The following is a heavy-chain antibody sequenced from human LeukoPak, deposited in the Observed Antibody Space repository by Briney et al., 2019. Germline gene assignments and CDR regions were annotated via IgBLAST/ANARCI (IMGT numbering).Heavy chain of an antibody. V-gene: IGHV3-20*04. J-gene: IGHJ4*02. CDR3: ARVGYVDEAFDN. Sequence: GGSLRLSCAASGFTFDDYGLSWVRQAPGKGLEWVSGINWNGGSTGYGDSVKGRFTISRDNAENTLYPQLNRLRAEDTALYYCARVGYVDEAFDNWGQGVLVTVSS. CDR1: GFTFDDYG. CDR2: INWNGGST. D-gene: IGHD3-16*01.